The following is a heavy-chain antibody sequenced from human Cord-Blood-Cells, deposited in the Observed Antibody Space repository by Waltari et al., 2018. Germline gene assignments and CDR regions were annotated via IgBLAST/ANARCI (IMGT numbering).Heavy chain of an antibody. Sequence: EVQLVESGGGLIQPGGSLRLSCAASGFTVRSNYMTWDRQAPGKGLEWVSVIYSGGSTYYADSVKGRFTISRDNSKNTLYLQMNSLRAEDTAVYYCATNMGAVAGTFDYWGQGTLVTVSS. CDR1: GFTVRSNY. V-gene: IGHV3-53*01. J-gene: IGHJ4*02. D-gene: IGHD6-19*01. CDR2: IYSGGST. CDR3: ATNMGAVAGTFDY.